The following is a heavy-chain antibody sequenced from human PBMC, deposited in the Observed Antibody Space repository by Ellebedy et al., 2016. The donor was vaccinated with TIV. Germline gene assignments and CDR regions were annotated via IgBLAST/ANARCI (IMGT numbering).Heavy chain of an antibody. Sequence: ASVKVSCXASGYTFTSYDINWVRQATGQGLEWMGWMNPNSGNTGYAQKFQGRVTMTRNTSISTAYMELSSLRSEDTAVYYCAREIGTGVGCSSTSCYRSDWFNPWGQGTLVTVSS. V-gene: IGHV1-8*01. CDR2: MNPNSGNT. J-gene: IGHJ5*02. CDR1: GYTFTSYD. CDR3: AREIGTGVGCSSTSCYRSDWFNP. D-gene: IGHD2-2*01.